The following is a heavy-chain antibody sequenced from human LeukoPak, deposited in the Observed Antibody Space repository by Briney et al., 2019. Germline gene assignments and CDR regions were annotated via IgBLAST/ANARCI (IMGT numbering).Heavy chain of an antibody. CDR1: GGSMTISNYY. CDR2: VYYTGIT. D-gene: IGHD6-19*01. Sequence: SEALSLTCTVSGGSMTISNYYWAWIRQSPGKGLEWIGSVYYTGITYYNPSLNNRVTMSVDTSKNQFSLKLSSVTAADTAVYYCARGGGSGSRLLDYWGQGTLVTVSS. V-gene: IGHV4-39*07. J-gene: IGHJ4*02. CDR3: ARGGGSGSRLLDY.